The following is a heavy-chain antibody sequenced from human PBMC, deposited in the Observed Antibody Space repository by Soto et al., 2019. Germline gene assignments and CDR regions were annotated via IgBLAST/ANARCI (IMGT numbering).Heavy chain of an antibody. CDR1: GYPFNSYG. CDR2: ISAYNGNT. J-gene: IGHJ4*02. V-gene: IGHV1-18*01. Sequence: QVRLVQSGAGVKKHGASVKVSCKASGYPFNSYGLSWVRQAPGQGLAWMGWISAYNGNTNYAQKLQGRVTMTTDTSTRTAYRELWSLRSDDTAVYYCARDFGADGYYQPPLFDYWGQGAQVTVSS. D-gene: IGHD4-17*01. CDR3: ARDFGADGYYQPPLFDY.